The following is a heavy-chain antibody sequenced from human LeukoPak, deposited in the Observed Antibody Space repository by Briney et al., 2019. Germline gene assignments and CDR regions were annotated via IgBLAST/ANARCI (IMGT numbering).Heavy chain of an antibody. D-gene: IGHD5-12*01. CDR3: ASGIVPTTEGGRRDY. CDR2: IKNDGSFT. CDR1: GFTFSSYW. Sequence: PGGSLRLSCAASGFTFSSYWMYWVRQAPGKGVVWVSGIKNDGSFTGYADSVKGRFSISRDNAKNTLFLQMNSLRAEDTAVYDCASGIVPTTEGGRRDYWGQGTLVTVSS. V-gene: IGHV3-74*01. J-gene: IGHJ4*02.